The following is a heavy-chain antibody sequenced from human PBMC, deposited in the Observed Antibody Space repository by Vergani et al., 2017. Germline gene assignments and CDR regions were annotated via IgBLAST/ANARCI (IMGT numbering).Heavy chain of an antibody. CDR2: IYYSGST. D-gene: IGHD3-9*01. Sequence: QVQLQESGPGLVKPSQTLSLTCTVSGGSISSGGYYWSWIRQHPGKGLEWIGYIYYSGSTYYNPSLKSRVTISVDTSKNQFSLKLSSVTAADTAVYYCARGTRYENFDWSTYFDYWGQGTLVTVSS. V-gene: IGHV4-31*03. CDR1: GGSISSGGYY. CDR3: ARGTRYENFDWSTYFDY. J-gene: IGHJ4*02.